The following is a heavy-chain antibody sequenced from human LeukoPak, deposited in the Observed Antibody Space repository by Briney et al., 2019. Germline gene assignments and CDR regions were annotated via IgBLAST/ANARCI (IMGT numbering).Heavy chain of an antibody. D-gene: IGHD3-3*01. Sequence: SETLSLTCTVSGGSISSYYWSWIRQPAGKGLEWIGRIYTSGSTNYNPSLKSRVTMSVDTSKNQFSLKLSSVTAADTAVYYCAREFRVLVPTNTNWFDPWGQGTLVTVSS. J-gene: IGHJ5*02. CDR3: AREFRVLVPTNTNWFDP. CDR1: GGSISSYY. V-gene: IGHV4-4*07. CDR2: IYTSGST.